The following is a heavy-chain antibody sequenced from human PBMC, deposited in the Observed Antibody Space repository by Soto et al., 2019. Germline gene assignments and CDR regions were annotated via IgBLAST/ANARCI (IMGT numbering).Heavy chain of an antibody. CDR1: GFTFSSYA. CDR2: ISGSGDST. V-gene: IGHV3-23*01. J-gene: IGHJ4*01. Sequence: PGGSLRLSCAASGFTFSSYAMSWVRQAPGKGLEWVSSISGSGDSTYYADSVKGRFTISRDNSKNTLYLQMNSLRAEDTAVYYCAKDFAQGLGAAGDQTIQIAYRGQGSLVTVSS. CDR3: AKDFAQGLGAAGDQTIQIAY. D-gene: IGHD6-13*01.